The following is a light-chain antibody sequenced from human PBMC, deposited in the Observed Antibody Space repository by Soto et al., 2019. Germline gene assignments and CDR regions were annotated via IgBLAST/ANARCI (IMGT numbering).Light chain of an antibody. CDR2: AAS. CDR3: QQSANIPYT. J-gene: IGKJ2*01. CDR1: QSIGRS. V-gene: IGKV1-39*01. Sequence: DIQMTQSPSSLSASVGDRVTITCRASQSIGRSLNWYQQKPGKVPKLLIYAASSLQSGVPSKFSGSGSGTDFTLTISSLHAEDFATYYCQQSANIPYTFGQGTKLEMK.